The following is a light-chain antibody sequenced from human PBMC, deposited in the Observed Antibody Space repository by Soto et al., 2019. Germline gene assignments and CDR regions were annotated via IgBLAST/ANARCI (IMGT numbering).Light chain of an antibody. CDR3: SSYTSSSTLVV. CDR2: DVS. J-gene: IGLJ2*01. Sequence: QSALTQPASVSGSPGQSITISCTGTSSDVGGYNYVSWYQQHPGKAPKLMIYDVSNRPSGVSNRFSGSKSRNTASLTISGLQAEDEADYYCSSYTSSSTLVVFGGGTNLTVL. V-gene: IGLV2-14*01. CDR1: SSDVGGYNY.